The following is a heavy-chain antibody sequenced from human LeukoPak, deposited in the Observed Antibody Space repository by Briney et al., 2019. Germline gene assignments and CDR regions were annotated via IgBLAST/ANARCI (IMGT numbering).Heavy chain of an antibody. CDR3: ARDRREHYYYYYMDV. CDR2: IYHSGST. D-gene: IGHD5-24*01. Sequence: PSETLSLTCTVSGYSISSGYYWGWIRQPPGKGLEWIGSIYHSGSTYYNPSLKSRVTISVDTSKNQFSLKLSSVTAADTAVYYCARDRREHYYYYYMDVWGKGTTVTVSS. V-gene: IGHV4-38-2*02. CDR1: GYSISSGYY. J-gene: IGHJ6*03.